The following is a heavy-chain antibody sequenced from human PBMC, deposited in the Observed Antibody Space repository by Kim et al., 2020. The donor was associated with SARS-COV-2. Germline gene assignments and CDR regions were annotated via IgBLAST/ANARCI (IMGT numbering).Heavy chain of an antibody. Sequence: SDTRYSPSFQGQVTISADKYISTAYLQWSSLKASDTAMYYCARRGWYWEYWGQGTLVTVSS. J-gene: IGHJ4*02. CDR3: ARRGWYWEY. CDR2: SDT. V-gene: IGHV5-51*01. D-gene: IGHD6-19*01.